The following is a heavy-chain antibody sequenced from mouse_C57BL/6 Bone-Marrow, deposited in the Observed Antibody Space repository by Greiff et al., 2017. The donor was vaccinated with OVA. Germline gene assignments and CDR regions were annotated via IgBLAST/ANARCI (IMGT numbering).Heavy chain of an antibody. CDR2: IDPSDSYT. Sequence: QVQLQQPGAELVKPGASVKLSCKASGYTFTSYWMQWVKQRPGQGLEWIGEIDPSDSYTNYNQKFKGKATLTVDTSSSTAYMQLSSLTSEDSAVYYGARPITTSYCDYWGQGTTLTVSS. J-gene: IGHJ2*01. V-gene: IGHV1-50*01. D-gene: IGHD1-1*01. CDR1: GYTFTSYW. CDR3: ARPITTSYCDY.